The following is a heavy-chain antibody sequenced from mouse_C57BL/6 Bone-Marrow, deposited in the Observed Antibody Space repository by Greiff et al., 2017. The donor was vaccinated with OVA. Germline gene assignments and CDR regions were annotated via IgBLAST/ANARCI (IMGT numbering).Heavy chain of an antibody. CDR1: GYSITSGYY. J-gene: IGHJ2*01. D-gene: IGHD1-1*01. CDR2: ISYDGSN. V-gene: IGHV3-6*01. Sequence: ESGPGLVKPSQSLSLTCSVTGYSITSGYYWNWIRQFPGNKLEWMGYISYDGSNNYNPSLKNRISITRDTSKNQFFLKLNSVTTEDTATYYCARGDYGSLHYFDYWGQGTTLTVSS. CDR3: ARGDYGSLHYFDY.